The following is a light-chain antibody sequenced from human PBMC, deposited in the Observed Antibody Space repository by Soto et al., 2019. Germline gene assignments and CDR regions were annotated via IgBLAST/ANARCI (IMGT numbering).Light chain of an antibody. CDR1: SSDVGGYNY. Sequence: QSVLTQPASVSGSPGQSITISCTGTSSDVGGYNYVSWYQQHPGKAPKLMIYDVSNRPSGVSNRFSGSKSGNTASLTISGLQPEDDADYYCSSYTSISTFSHVFGTGTKVTVL. V-gene: IGLV2-14*01. CDR2: DVS. CDR3: SSYTSISTFSHV. J-gene: IGLJ1*01.